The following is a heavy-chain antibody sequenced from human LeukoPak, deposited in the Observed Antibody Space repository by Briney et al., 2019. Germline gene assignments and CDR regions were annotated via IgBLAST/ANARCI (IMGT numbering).Heavy chain of an antibody. CDR3: ARDLLAAMGSFDY. V-gene: IGHV1-2*02. J-gene: IGHJ4*02. D-gene: IGHD5-18*01. CDR1: GYTFTGYY. CDR2: INPNSGGT. Sequence: ASVKVSCKASGYTFTGYYMHWVRQAPGQGLEWMGWINPNSGGTNYAQKFQGRVTMTRDTSISTAYMELSRLRSDDTAVYYCARDLLAAMGSFDYWGQGTLVTVSS.